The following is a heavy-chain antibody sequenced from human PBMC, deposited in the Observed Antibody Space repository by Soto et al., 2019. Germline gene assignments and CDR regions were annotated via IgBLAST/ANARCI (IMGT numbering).Heavy chain of an antibody. D-gene: IGHD3-16*01. CDR1: GGTLSSYA. J-gene: IGHJ5*02. V-gene: IGHV1-69*01. Sequence: SATVTCTDSGGTLSSYAICWVRQAPGKGLEWMGGIIPIFGTANYAQKFQGRATITADESTSTAYMELSSLRSEDTAVYYCARLIANKKFDPWGQGTLVTVSS. CDR2: IIPIFGTA. CDR3: ARLIANKKFDP.